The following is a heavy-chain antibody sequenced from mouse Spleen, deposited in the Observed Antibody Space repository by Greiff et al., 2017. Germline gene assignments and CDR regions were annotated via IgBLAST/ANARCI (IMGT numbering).Heavy chain of an antibody. Sequence: QVQLKESGPGLVAPSQSLSITCTVSGFSLTSYGVHWVRQPPGKGLEWLVVIWSDGSTTYNSALKSRLSISKDNSKSQVFLKMNSLQTDETAMYYCARNEDIYDGYYGAWFAYWGQGTLVTVSA. J-gene: IGHJ3*01. D-gene: IGHD2-3*01. CDR2: IWSDGST. CDR3: ARNEDIYDGYYGAWFAY. CDR1: GFSLTSYG. V-gene: IGHV2-6*02.